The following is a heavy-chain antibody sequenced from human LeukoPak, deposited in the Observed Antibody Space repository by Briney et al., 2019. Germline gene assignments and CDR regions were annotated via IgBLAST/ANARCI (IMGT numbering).Heavy chain of an antibody. V-gene: IGHV3-23*01. CDR1: GFTFSSYA. D-gene: IGHD6-19*01. CDR3: AKDDSRRLGAGSGWYYYYGMDV. Sequence: PGGSLRLSCAASGFTFSSYAMSWVRQAPGKGLEWVSAISGSGGSTYYADSVKGRFTISRDNSKNTLYLQMNSLRAEDTAVYYCAKDDSRRLGAGSGWYYYYGMDVWGQGTTVTVSS. CDR2: ISGSGGST. J-gene: IGHJ6*02.